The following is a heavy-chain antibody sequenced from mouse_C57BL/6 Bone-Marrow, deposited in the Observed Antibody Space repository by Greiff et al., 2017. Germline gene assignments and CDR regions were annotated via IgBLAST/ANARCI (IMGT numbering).Heavy chain of an antibody. CDR2: IDPSDSYT. V-gene: IGHV1-69*01. J-gene: IGHJ2*01. CDR3: ARDGGSPYYFDY. D-gene: IGHD1-1*02. CDR1: GYTFTSYW. Sequence: VQLQQPGAELVMPGASVKLSCKASGYTFTSYWMHWVKQRPGQGLEWIGEIDPSDSYTNYNQKFKGKSTLTVDKSSSTAYMQLSSLTSEDSAVYYCARDGGSPYYFDYWGQGTTLTVSS.